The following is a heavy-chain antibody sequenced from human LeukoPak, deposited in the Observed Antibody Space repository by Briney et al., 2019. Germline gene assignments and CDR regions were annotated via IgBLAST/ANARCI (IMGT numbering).Heavy chain of an antibody. Sequence: GSLRLSCAASGFTFSSYWMSWVRQPPGKGLEWIGEINHSGSTNYNPSLKSRVTISVDTSKNQFSLKLSSVTAADTAVYYCARGYYSRSFDYWGQGTLVTVSS. V-gene: IGHV4-34*01. J-gene: IGHJ4*02. CDR1: GFTFSSYW. D-gene: IGHD2-21*01. CDR3: ARGYYSRSFDY. CDR2: INHSGST.